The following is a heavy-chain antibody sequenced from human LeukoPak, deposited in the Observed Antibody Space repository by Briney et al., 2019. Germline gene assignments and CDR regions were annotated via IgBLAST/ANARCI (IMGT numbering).Heavy chain of an antibody. CDR2: IYRSGST. V-gene: IGHV4-4*02. Sequence: SGTLSLTCAVSGGSISGSNWWSWVRQPPGKGLEWIGEIYRSGSTNYNPSLKSRVTISVDKSKNQFSLKLSSVTAADTAVYYCARGGLLWFGELSGWGQGALVTVSS. J-gene: IGHJ4*02. D-gene: IGHD3-10*01. CDR3: ARGGLLWFGELSG. CDR1: GGSISGSNW.